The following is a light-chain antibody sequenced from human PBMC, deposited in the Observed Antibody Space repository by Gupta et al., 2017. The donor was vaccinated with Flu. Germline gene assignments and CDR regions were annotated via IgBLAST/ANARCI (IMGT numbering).Light chain of an antibody. CDR1: EGVRSNY. CDR2: GAS. Sequence: IVLTQSPGTLSLSPGERATLSCRASEGVRSNYLAWYQQKVGQAPRLLISGASTRATGIPDRCSGGGSGTDFTLTISRLEPEDFAVYYCQQYGRSPRTFGQGTKVEIK. J-gene: IGKJ1*01. CDR3: QQYGRSPRT. V-gene: IGKV3-20*01.